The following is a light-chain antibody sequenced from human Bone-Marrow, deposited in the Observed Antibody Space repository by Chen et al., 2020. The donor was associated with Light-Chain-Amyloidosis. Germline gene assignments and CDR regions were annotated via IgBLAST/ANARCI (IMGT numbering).Light chain of an antibody. Sequence: SYVLTQPSSVSVAPGQTATIACGGNKIGSTSVHWYQQTPGQAPLLVVYDDSDRPSGIPERLSGSNPGNAATLTISRVEGGDEADYYCQGWDKSSDRPVFGGGTKLTVL. CDR1: KIGSTS. V-gene: IGLV3-21*02. CDR3: QGWDKSSDRPV. J-gene: IGLJ3*02. CDR2: DDS.